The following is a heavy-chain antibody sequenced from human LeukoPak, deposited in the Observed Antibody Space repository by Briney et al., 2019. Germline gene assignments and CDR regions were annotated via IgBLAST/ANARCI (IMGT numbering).Heavy chain of an antibody. CDR1: GFTFSSYA. Sequence: GRSLRLSCAASGFTFSSYAMHWVRQTPGKGLEGVAVISYDGSNKHYADSVKGRFTISRDNSKNTLYLQMSSLRAEDTAVYYCARYCSSTSCYRGIDYWGQGTLVTVSS. V-gene: IGHV3-30*15. J-gene: IGHJ4*02. CDR2: ISYDGSNK. D-gene: IGHD2-2*01. CDR3: ARYCSSTSCYRGIDY.